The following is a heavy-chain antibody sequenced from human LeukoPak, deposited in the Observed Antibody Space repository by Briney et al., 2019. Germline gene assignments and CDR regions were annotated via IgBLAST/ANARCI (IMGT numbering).Heavy chain of an antibody. CDR1: GYSFSKYW. J-gene: IGHJ6*02. CDR3: GRYGLSGTGYTSYFYYGMDL. CDR2: IYSDESLI. Sequence: GESLKISCTASGYSFSKYWIGWVRQTPGKGLEWMGFIYSDESLIRYSPSFEGQVTISADNSINTAYLQWNSLKASDTAMYYCGRYGLSGTGYTSYFYYGMDLWGQGTAVTVYS. V-gene: IGHV5-51*01. D-gene: IGHD5-12*01.